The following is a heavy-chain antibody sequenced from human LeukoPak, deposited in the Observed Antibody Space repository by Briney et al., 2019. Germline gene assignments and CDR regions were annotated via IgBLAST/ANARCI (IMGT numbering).Heavy chain of an antibody. Sequence: GGSLRLSCAASGXTVSSNYMSWVRQAPGKGLEWVSVIYGGGSTSYADSVKGRFTISRDNSKNTLYLQMNSLRAEDTAVYYCARDWESPYYFDYWGQGTLVTVSS. CDR3: ARDWESPYYFDY. CDR2: IYGGGST. CDR1: GXTVSSNY. J-gene: IGHJ4*02. V-gene: IGHV3-66*01. D-gene: IGHD1-26*01.